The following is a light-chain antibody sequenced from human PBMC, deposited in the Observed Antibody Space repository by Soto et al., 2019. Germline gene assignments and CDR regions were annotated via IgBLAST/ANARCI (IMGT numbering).Light chain of an antibody. CDR2: HAS. CDR3: QQYNSYS. J-gene: IGKJ1*01. Sequence: ESTQSPSTLSASAGDRVTISCRASQSVSIWLAWYQQKPGTAPKLLIYHASTLESGVPSRFSGSGSGTEFTLPISSLQPDDFATYYCQQYNSYSFGQGTNVDIK. V-gene: IGKV1-5*01. CDR1: QSVSIW.